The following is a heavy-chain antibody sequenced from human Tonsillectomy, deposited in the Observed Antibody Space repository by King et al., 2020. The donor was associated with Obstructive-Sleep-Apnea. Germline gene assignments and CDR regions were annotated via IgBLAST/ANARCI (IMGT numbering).Heavy chain of an antibody. CDR3: ARDGYNYGLSLDY. CDR1: GYSFTNYW. J-gene: IGHJ4*02. CDR2: IDPHDSYT. D-gene: IGHD5-18*01. V-gene: IGHV5-10-1*01. Sequence: QLVQSGAEVKKPGASLRISCKGSGYSFTNYWITWVRQMPGEGLEWMGRIDPHDSYTKYSPSFQGHVNISLDKSVSTAYLQWSSLKASDTAMYYCARDGYNYGLSLDYWGLGTLVTVSS.